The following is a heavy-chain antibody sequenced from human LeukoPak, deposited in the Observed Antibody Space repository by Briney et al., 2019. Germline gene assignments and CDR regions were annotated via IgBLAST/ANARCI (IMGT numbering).Heavy chain of an antibody. CDR1: GFTFSSYW. CDR2: IKQDGSEK. J-gene: IGHJ3*02. Sequence: GGSLRLSCAASGFTFSSYWMSWVRQAPGKGLGWVANIKQDGSEKYYVDSVKGRFTISRDNAKNSLYLQMNSLRAEDTAVYYCASDDSSGNDAFDIWGQGTMVTVSS. CDR3: ASDDSSGNDAFDI. V-gene: IGHV3-7*01. D-gene: IGHD3-22*01.